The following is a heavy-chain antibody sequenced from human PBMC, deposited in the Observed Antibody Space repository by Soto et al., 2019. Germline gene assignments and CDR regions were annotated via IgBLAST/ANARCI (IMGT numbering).Heavy chain of an antibody. D-gene: IGHD2-21*02. CDR2: LTSSGGTT. J-gene: IGHJ4*02. V-gene: IGHV3-23*01. CDR3: AQVMGGWVTQFSVDY. CDR1: GFTFSRHG. Sequence: EVQLLESGGGLVQPGWSLRLSCAASGFTFSRHGMSWVRQAPGKGLEWVSALTSSGGTTYYADSVKGRFTITRDNSQNTLYMQMNSLRVEDTAVYYCAQVMGGWVTQFSVDYWGQGALVTVSS.